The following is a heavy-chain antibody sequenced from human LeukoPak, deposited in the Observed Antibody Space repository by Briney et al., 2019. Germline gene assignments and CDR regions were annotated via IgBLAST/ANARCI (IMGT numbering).Heavy chain of an antibody. CDR3: AKDGYGDYVLYFDY. D-gene: IGHD4-17*01. Sequence: PGRSLRLSCAASGFTFSSYGMHWVRQAPGKGLEWVAVISWDGTISHYVESVRGRFIISRDDSKNTLYLQMNSLRAEDTAVYYCAKDGYGDYVLYFDYWGQGTLVTVSS. CDR2: ISWDGTIS. V-gene: IGHV3-30*18. CDR1: GFTFSSYG. J-gene: IGHJ4*02.